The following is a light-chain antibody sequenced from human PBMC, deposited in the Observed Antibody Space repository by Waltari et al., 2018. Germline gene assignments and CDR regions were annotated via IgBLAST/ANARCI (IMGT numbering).Light chain of an antibody. CDR1: QSVGNN. CDR3: QQYNNWPPLT. J-gene: IGKJ4*01. V-gene: IGKV3-15*01. CDR2: VAS. Sequence: EVVLTQSPASLSVSPGESVSLFCRASQSVGNNVAWYQQKPGQAPRLLIYVASTRATGVPDRFSGSGSGTEFTLTVTSLQSEDFAVYYCQQYNNWPPLTFGGGTKVDLK.